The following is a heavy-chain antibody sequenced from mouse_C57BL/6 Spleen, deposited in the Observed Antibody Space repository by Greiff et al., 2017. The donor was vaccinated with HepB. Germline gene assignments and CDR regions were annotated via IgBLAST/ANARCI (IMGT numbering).Heavy chain of an antibody. CDR2: IWSGGST. J-gene: IGHJ4*01. V-gene: IGHV2-2*01. Sequence: QVQLQQSGPGLVQPSQSLSITCTVSGFSLTSYGVHWVRQSPGKGLEWLGVIWSGGSTDYNAAFISRLSISKDNSKSQVFFKMNSLQADDTAIYYCARRHYYGSSYDYAMDYWGQGTSVTVSS. D-gene: IGHD1-1*01. CDR1: GFSLTSYG. CDR3: ARRHYYGSSYDYAMDY.